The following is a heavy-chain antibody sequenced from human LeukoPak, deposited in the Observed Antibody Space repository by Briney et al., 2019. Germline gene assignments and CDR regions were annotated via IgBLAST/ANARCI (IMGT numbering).Heavy chain of an antibody. J-gene: IGHJ4*02. D-gene: IGHD2-15*01. CDR3: AKGLPSGNSFDY. V-gene: IGHV3-53*01. CDR2: IYSGGST. Sequence: PGGSLRLSCAASGLTVSSNYMSWVRQAPGKGLEWVSVIYSGGSTYYADSVKGRFTISRDNSKNTLYLQMNSLRAEDTAVYYCAKGLPSGNSFDYWGQGTLVTVSS. CDR1: GLTVSSNY.